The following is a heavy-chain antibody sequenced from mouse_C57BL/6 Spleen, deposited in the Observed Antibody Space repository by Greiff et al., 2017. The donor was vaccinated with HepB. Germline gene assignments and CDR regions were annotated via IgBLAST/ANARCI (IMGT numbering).Heavy chain of an antibody. CDR3: TCYYGNYVDY. CDR1: GFNIKDDY. D-gene: IGHD2-1*01. J-gene: IGHJ2*01. Sequence: VQLQQSGAELVRPGASVKLSCTASGFNIKDDYMHWVKQRPEQGLEWIGWIDPENGDTEYASKFQGKATITADTSSNTAYLQLSSLTSEDTAVYYCTCYYGNYVDYWGQGTTLTVSS. V-gene: IGHV14-4*01. CDR2: IDPENGDT.